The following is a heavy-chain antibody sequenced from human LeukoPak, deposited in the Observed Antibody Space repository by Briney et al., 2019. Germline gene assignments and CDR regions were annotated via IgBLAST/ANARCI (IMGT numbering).Heavy chain of an antibody. CDR2: ISSNGGST. V-gene: IGHV3-64*01. CDR3: ARDTSSSGWYVGWFDP. D-gene: IGHD6-19*01. CDR1: GFTFSSYA. Sequence: PGGSLRLSXAASGFTFSSYAMHWVRQAPGKGLEYVSAISSNGGSTYYANSVKGRFAISRDNSKNTLYLQMGSLRAEDMAVYYCARDTSSSGWYVGWFDPWGQGTLVTVSS. J-gene: IGHJ5*02.